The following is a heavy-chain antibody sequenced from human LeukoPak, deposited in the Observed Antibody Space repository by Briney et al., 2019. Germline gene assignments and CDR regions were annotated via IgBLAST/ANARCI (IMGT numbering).Heavy chain of an antibody. Sequence: SETLSLTCTVSGGSISSISYYWGWIRQPPGKGLEWIGSIYYSGSTYYNPSLKSRITISVDTSKNQFSLKLSSVTAADTAVYYCARRVSDPLKVDYWGQGTLVTVSS. CDR1: GGSISSISYY. J-gene: IGHJ4*02. D-gene: IGHD3-22*01. CDR3: ARRVSDPLKVDY. V-gene: IGHV4-39*01. CDR2: IYYSGST.